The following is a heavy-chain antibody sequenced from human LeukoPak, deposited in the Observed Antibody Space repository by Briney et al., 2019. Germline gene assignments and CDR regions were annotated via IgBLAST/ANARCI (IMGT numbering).Heavy chain of an antibody. D-gene: IGHD3-22*01. V-gene: IGHV4-61*02. CDR1: GGSISSGSYY. Sequence: SETLSLTCTVSGGSISSGSYYWSWIRQPAGKGLEWIGRIYTSGSTNYNPSLKSRVTISVDTSKNQFSLKLSSVTAADTAVYYCARARVNTGVVVIPTPYAFDIWGQGTMVIVSS. J-gene: IGHJ3*02. CDR3: ARARVNTGVVVIPTPYAFDI. CDR2: IYTSGST.